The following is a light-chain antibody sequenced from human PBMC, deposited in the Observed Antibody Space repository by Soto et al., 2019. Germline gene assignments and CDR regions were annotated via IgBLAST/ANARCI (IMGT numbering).Light chain of an antibody. CDR3: QQYNNWPLT. V-gene: IGKV3-15*01. CDR1: QSVTSD. CDR2: GAS. J-gene: IGKJ4*01. Sequence: EIVMTQSPATLSVSPGERATLSCRASQSVTSDLAWYQQKPGRAPRLLIYGASTRATGFPARFSGSGSGTEFTLTISSLQSEDFAVYYCQQYNNWPLTFGVGTKVEIE.